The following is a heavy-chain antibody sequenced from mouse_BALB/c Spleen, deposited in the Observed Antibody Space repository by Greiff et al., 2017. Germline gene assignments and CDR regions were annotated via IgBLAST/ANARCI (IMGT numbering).Heavy chain of an antibody. CDR3: ARNGHLELFAY. Sequence: EVMLVESGGGLVKPGGSLKLSCAASGFTFSSYAMSWVRQTPEKRLEWVASISSGGSTYYPDSVKGRFTISRDNARNILYLQMSSLRSEDTAMYYCARNGHLELFAYWGQGTLVTVSA. CDR1: GFTFSSYA. V-gene: IGHV5-6-5*01. D-gene: IGHD1-1*02. J-gene: IGHJ3*01. CDR2: ISSGGST.